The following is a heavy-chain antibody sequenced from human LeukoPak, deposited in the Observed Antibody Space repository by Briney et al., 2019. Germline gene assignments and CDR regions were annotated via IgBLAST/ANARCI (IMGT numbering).Heavy chain of an antibody. D-gene: IGHD3-3*01. CDR2: ISYDGSKQ. CDR3: AKEFTLFGVANFDY. V-gene: IGHV3-30*18. J-gene: IGHJ4*02. CDR1: GFTFSSYG. Sequence: GGSLRLSCAASGFTFSSYGMHWVRQAPGKGLEWVSFISYDGSKQSYADSVKGRFTISRDNSKNTLYLQMNSLRAEDTAVYYCAKEFTLFGVANFDYWGQGTPVTVPS.